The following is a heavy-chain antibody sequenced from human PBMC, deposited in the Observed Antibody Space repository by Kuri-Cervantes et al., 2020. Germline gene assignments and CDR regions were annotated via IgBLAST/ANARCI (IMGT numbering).Heavy chain of an antibody. J-gene: IGHJ4*02. CDR1: GGSFSGYY. D-gene: IGHD3-10*01. CDR2: INHSGST. V-gene: IGHV4-34*01. CDR3: ASRRITMVRGVRFFDY. Sequence: SCSVYGGSFSGYYWSWIRQPPGKGLEWIGEINHSGSTNYNPSLKSRVTISVDTSKNQFSLRLSSETAADTAVYYCASRRITMVRGVRFFDYWGQGTLVTVSS.